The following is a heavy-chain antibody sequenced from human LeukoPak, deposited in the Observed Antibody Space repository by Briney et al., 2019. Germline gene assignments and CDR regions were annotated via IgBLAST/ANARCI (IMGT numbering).Heavy chain of an antibody. D-gene: IGHD3-10*02. J-gene: IGHJ6*04. CDR3: AELGITMIGGV. CDR2: ISGSGDNT. V-gene: IGHV3-23*01. CDR1: GFTFSNNA. Sequence: GGSLRLSCAASGFTFSNNAMTWVRQAPGKGLEWVSTISGSGDNTYYADSVKGRFTISRDNSKNTLYLQMNSLRAEDTAVYYCAELGITMIGGVWGKGTTVTISS.